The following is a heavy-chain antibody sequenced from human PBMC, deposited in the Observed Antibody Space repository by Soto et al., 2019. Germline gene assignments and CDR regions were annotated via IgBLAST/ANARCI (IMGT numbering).Heavy chain of an antibody. D-gene: IGHD3-10*01. J-gene: IGHJ4*02. CDR1: GGSISSYY. CDR2: IYYSGST. CDR3: ASSRGGYFDN. V-gene: IGHV4-59*08. Sequence: QVQLQESGPGLVKPSETLSLTCTVSGGSISSYYWSWIRQPPGKGLEWIGYIYYSGSTNYNPSLKIRPTISLDTSKNQFSLKLSSVTAADTAVYYCASSRGGYFDNWGQGTLVTVSS.